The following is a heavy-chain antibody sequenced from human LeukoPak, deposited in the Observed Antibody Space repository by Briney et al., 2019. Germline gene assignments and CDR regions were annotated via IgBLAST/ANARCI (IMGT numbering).Heavy chain of an antibody. CDR1: GFTLTTYW. Sequence: RGSLRLSCAASGFTLTTYWIHWVRQAPGKGLVWVSRISTDVTATIHAESVKGRFTISRGNAENRTYLKRNSLTVEHTAGYYCTGRVSATPSLGTCGQGTLV. CDR2: ISTDVTAT. J-gene: IGHJ5*02. D-gene: IGHD2-15*01. CDR3: TGRVSATPSLGT. V-gene: IGHV3-74*01.